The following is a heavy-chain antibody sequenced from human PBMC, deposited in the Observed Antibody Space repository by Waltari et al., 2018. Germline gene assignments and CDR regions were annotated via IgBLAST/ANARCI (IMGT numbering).Heavy chain of an antibody. D-gene: IGHD2-15*01. J-gene: IGHJ2*01. CDR3: ARGDSIVVVVAATPWYFDL. Sequence: QVQLQQWGAGLLKPSETLSLTCAVYGGSFSGYYWSWIRQPPGKGLEWIGESNHSGSTNYNPSLKSRVTISVDTSKNQFSLKLSSVTAADTAVYYCARGDSIVVVVAATPWYFDLWGRGTLVTVSS. CDR1: GGSFSGYY. V-gene: IGHV4-34*01. CDR2: SNHSGST.